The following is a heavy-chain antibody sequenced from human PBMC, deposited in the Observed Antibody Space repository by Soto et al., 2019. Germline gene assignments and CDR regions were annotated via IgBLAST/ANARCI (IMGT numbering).Heavy chain of an antibody. D-gene: IGHD3-3*01. Sequence: ASVKVSCKASGFTFTSSAVQWVRQARGQRLEWIGWIVVGSGNTNYAQKFQERVTITRDMSTSTAYMELSSLRSEDTAVYYCAAEFPIFGVVTPDYYGMDVWGQGTTVTVSS. CDR3: AAEFPIFGVVTPDYYGMDV. J-gene: IGHJ6*02. CDR1: GFTFTSSA. V-gene: IGHV1-58*01. CDR2: IVVGSGNT.